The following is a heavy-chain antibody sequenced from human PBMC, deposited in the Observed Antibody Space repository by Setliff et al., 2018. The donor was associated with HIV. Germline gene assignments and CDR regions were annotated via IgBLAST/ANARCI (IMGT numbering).Heavy chain of an antibody. J-gene: IGHJ6*02. D-gene: IGHD3-16*01. Sequence: GGSLRLSCAASGLTVSSNYMSWVRQAPGKGLEWVSVIYTGTGTYYADSVKGRFTISRDNSKNTLYLQMNSLRTEDTAVYFCARATFGMDVWGQGTAVTVSS. CDR3: ARATFGMDV. CDR1: GLTVSSNY. CDR2: IYTGTGT. V-gene: IGHV3-66*02.